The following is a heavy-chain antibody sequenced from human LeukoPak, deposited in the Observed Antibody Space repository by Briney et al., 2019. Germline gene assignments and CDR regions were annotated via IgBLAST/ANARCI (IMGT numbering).Heavy chain of an antibody. J-gene: IGHJ4*02. Sequence: GGSLRLSCAASGFIFTNAWMTWVRQAPGKGLEWVGRVKSNTDGGTIGYAAPVKGRFTISRDDSKNILYLQMNDLKTEDTAVYYCTTDRLFFEYWGQGTLVTVSS. V-gene: IGHV3-15*01. CDR1: GFIFTNAW. CDR2: VKSNTDGGTI. D-gene: IGHD6-6*01. CDR3: TTDRLFFEY.